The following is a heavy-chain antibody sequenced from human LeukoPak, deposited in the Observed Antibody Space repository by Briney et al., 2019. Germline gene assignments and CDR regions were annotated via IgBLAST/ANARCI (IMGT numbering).Heavy chain of an antibody. Sequence: GGSLRLSCAVSGVTFTKSGMHWVRRAPGKGLEWVAFISHDGSKEYYVDSVKGRFTISRDNYENKVFLRMNSLRAEDTAVYYCAKDKGNYYFDYWGQGMLVPVSS. J-gene: IGHJ4*02. CDR2: ISHDGSKE. CDR1: GVTFTKSG. CDR3: AKDKGNYYFDY. V-gene: IGHV3-30*02. D-gene: IGHD3-10*01.